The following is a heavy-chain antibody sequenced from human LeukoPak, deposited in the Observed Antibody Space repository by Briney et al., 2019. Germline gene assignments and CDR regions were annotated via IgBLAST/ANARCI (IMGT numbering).Heavy chain of an antibody. D-gene: IGHD2-2*01. J-gene: IGHJ6*03. CDR1: GFTFSSYS. CDR3: ARTPIVVDSGVYYYYYMDV. Sequence: GGSLRLSCAASGFTFSSYSMNWVRQAPGKGLEWVSSISSSSSYIYYADSVKGRFTISRDNAKNSLYLQMNSLRAEDTAVYYCARTPIVVDSGVYYYYYMDVWGKGTTVTVSS. CDR2: ISSSSSYI. V-gene: IGHV3-21*01.